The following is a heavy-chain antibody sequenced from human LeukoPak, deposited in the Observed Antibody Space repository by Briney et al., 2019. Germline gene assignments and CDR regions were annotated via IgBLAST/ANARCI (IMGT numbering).Heavy chain of an antibody. D-gene: IGHD6-6*01. CDR3: ARGPSSGAFDI. Sequence: GASVKVSCKASGGTFSSYTISWVRQAPGQGLEWMGRIIPILGIANYAQKFQGRVTITADKSTSTAYMELSSLRSEDTAMYYCARGPSSGAFDIWGQGTMVTVSS. CDR1: GGTFSSYT. V-gene: IGHV1-69*02. J-gene: IGHJ3*02. CDR2: IIPILGIA.